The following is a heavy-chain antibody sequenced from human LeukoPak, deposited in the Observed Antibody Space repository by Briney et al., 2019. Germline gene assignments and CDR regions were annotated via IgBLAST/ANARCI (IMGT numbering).Heavy chain of an antibody. D-gene: IGHD3-16*01. CDR3: TRDSSCAFGGY. CDR2: ITNTAASYRT. CDR1: GFTFSDHS. J-gene: IGHJ4*02. Sequence: GGSLRLSCAASGFTFSDHSMDWVRQAPGKALEWVARITNTAASYRTPYAASVRNTISISSAESKNYLYLQMISLKNADTSVYFGTRDSSCAFGGYWGRGTLVTVSS. V-gene: IGHV3-72*01.